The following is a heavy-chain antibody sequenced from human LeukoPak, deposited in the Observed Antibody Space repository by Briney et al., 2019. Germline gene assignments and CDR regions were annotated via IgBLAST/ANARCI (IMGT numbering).Heavy chain of an antibody. CDR2: IIPILGIA. CDR3: ARGSGSYPEY. J-gene: IGHJ4*02. CDR1: GGTFSSYA. Sequence: ASVKVSCKASGGTFSSYAISWVRQAPGQGLEWMGRIIPILGIANYVQKFQGRVTITADKSTSTAYMELSSLRSEDTAVYYCARGSGSYPEYWGQGTLVTVSS. D-gene: IGHD1-26*01. V-gene: IGHV1-69*04.